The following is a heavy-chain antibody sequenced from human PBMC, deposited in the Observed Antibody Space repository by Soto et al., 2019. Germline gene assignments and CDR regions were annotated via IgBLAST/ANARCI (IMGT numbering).Heavy chain of an antibody. V-gene: IGHV3-73*01. D-gene: IGHD1-26*01. J-gene: IGHJ5*02. CDR3: SRPVGVGAAYGLDR. CDR2: IRSKANSYAT. Sequence: VEFRRLAYGASGFTFRGSAMHWVRQASGKGLEWVGRIRSKANSYATAYAASVKGRFAIYRDDSKNKAYLQTNSLKTGATTLYYCSRPVGVGAAYGLDRWGQG. CDR1: GFTFRGSA.